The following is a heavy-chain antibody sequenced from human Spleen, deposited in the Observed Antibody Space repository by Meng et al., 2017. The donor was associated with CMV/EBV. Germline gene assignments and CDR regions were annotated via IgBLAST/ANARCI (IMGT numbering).Heavy chain of an antibody. D-gene: IGHD5-18*01. V-gene: IGHV3-33*06. CDR2: IWYDGGAK. J-gene: IGHJ6*02. Sequence: GESLKISCAASKFTFSDYGMYWVRQAPGKGLEWVAAIWYDGGAKYYADSVKGRFTISKDNTKNTLSLQMNRLRVEDTAVYFCAKSGDTDTAMKDYGMDVWGHGTAVTVSS. CDR1: KFTFSDYG. CDR3: AKSGDTDTAMKDYGMDV.